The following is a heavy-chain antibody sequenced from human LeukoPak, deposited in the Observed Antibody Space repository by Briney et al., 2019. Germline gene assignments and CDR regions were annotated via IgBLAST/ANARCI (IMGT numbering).Heavy chain of an antibody. Sequence: PGGSLRLSCAASGFTFSSYWMHWVRQAPGKGLEWVSYISSSTRIIYYADSVKGRFTISRDNSKNTLYLQVNSLRAEDTAVYFCAKERSCSFGSCARIPDYWGQGTLVTVSS. CDR2: ISSSTRII. CDR1: GFTFSSYW. V-gene: IGHV3-48*01. CDR3: AKERSCSFGSCARIPDY. J-gene: IGHJ4*02. D-gene: IGHD2-15*01.